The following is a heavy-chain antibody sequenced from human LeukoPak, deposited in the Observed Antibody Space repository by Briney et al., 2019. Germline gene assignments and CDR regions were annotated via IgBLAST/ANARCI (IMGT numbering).Heavy chain of an antibody. CDR2: ISSGGNT. Sequence: GGSLRLSCATSGFIVSSSYTSWVRQAPGKGLEWVSVISSGGNTYYADSVKGRFTISRDISKNTLYLQMNGLRAEDTAVYYCAREVXGXXFDXXGQXXXVT. V-gene: IGHV3-53*01. CDR3: AREVXGXXFDX. J-gene: IGHJ5*02. CDR1: GFIVSSSY.